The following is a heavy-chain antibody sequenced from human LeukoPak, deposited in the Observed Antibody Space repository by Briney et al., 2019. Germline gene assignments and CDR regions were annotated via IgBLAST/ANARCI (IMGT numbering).Heavy chain of an antibody. CDR1: GYTFTSYG. J-gene: IGHJ4*02. Sequence: ASVKVSCKASGYTFTSYGISWVRQAPGQGLEWMGWMNPNSGNTGYAQKFQGRVTITRNTSISTAYMELSSLRSEDTAVYYCARGLYSSSWYDGWGQGTLVTVSS. D-gene: IGHD6-13*01. CDR2: MNPNSGNT. CDR3: ARGLYSSSWYDG. V-gene: IGHV1-8*03.